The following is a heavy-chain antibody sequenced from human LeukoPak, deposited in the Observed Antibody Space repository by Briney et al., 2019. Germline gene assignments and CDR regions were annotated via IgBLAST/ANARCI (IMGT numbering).Heavy chain of an antibody. D-gene: IGHD2-15*01. V-gene: IGHV3-21*01. CDR1: GFTFSSYS. CDR3: ARDENLECSGGSCYLDY. J-gene: IGHJ4*02. CDR2: ISSSSSYI. Sequence: GGSLRLSCAASGFTFSSYSMNWVRQAPGKGLEWVSSISSSSSYIYYADSVKGRFTISRDNAKNSLYLQMNSLRAEDTAVYYCARDENLECSGGSCYLDYWGQGTLVTVSS.